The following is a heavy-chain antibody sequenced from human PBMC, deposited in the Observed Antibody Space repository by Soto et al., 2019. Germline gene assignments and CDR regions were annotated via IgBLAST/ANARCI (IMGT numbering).Heavy chain of an antibody. Sequence: QVQLVQSGAEVKKPGSSVKVSCKASGGTFSSYAISWVRQAPGQGLEWMGGIIPIFGTANYAQKFQGRVTITADESTSTAYMELSSLRSEDTAVYYCARERGGYCSSTSCTFDYWGQGTLVTVSS. CDR2: IIPIFGTA. J-gene: IGHJ4*02. CDR3: ARERGGYCSSTSCTFDY. D-gene: IGHD2-2*01. CDR1: GGTFSSYA. V-gene: IGHV1-69*01.